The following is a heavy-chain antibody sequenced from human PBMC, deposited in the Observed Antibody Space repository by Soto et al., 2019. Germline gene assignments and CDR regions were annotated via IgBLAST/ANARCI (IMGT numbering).Heavy chain of an antibody. J-gene: IGHJ4*02. D-gene: IGHD3-3*01. CDR2: ISSDGRNK. CDR1: GFTFSDYT. V-gene: IGHV3-30*04. Sequence: AGSLRLSCAASGFTFSDYTINWVRQAPDKGLEWVALISSDGRNKYYADSVKGRFTISRDTSRNTLYLQMNSLRAEDTAVYYCARDRKTYYDFWSGYLTGYWGQGTLVTVSS. CDR3: ARDRKTYYDFWSGYLTGY.